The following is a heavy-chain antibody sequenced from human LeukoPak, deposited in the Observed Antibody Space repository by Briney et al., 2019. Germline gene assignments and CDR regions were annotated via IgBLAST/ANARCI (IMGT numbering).Heavy chain of an antibody. J-gene: IGHJ6*02. CDR1: GFTFNNYG. V-gene: IGHV3-7*03. Sequence: PGKSLRLSCAASGFTFNNYGMHWARQAPGKGLEWVASINHKGNVNYYVDSVKGRFTISRDNAKNSLYLQMSNLRAEDTAVYFCARGGGLDVWGQGATVTVSS. CDR2: INHKGNVN. CDR3: ARGGGLDV. D-gene: IGHD3-16*01.